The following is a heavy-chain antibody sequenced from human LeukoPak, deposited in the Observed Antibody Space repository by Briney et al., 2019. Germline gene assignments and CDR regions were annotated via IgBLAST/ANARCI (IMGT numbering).Heavy chain of an antibody. Sequence: SETLSLTCAVYGGSFSGYYWNWIRQPPGKGLEWIGEVNHGGSTNYNPSLKSRVTISVDTSKNQFSLKLTSVTAADTAVYYCARHYGPWGQGTLVTVSS. V-gene: IGHV4-34*01. CDR1: GGSFSGYY. CDR3: ARHYGP. D-gene: IGHD3-16*01. CDR2: VNHGGST. J-gene: IGHJ5*02.